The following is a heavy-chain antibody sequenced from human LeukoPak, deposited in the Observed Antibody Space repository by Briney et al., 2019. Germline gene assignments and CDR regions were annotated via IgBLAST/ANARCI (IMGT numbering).Heavy chain of an antibody. V-gene: IGHV3-48*03. D-gene: IGHD5-12*01. J-gene: IGHJ4*02. CDR2: ISDSGSTI. CDR1: GFTFSPYA. Sequence: GGSLRLSCVASGFTFSPYAMNWVRHSPGKGLEWISYISDSGSTIYYADPVKGRFTTSRDNAKNSLYLQMNSLRAEDTAVYYCARVGLSGYDCEFGYWGQGTLVTVSS. CDR3: ARVGLSGYDCEFGY.